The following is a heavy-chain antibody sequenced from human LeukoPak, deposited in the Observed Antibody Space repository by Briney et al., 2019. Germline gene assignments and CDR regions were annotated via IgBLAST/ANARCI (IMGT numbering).Heavy chain of an antibody. Sequence: GGSLRLSCAASGFTFSNAWMSWVRQAPGKGLEWVGRFKGKTDGGSTDYAAPVKGRFTISRDDSKNTLYLQMNSLKTEDTAVYYCSTDSRATTATLDYWRQGTLVTVSS. J-gene: IGHJ4*02. CDR3: STDSRATTATLDY. V-gene: IGHV3-15*01. CDR1: GFTFSNAW. D-gene: IGHD1-26*01. CDR2: FKGKTDGGST.